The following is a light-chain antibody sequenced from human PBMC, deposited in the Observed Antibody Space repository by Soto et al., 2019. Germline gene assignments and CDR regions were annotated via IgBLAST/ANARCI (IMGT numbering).Light chain of an antibody. CDR3: QSYDSSLRGADVV. V-gene: IGLV1-40*01. CDR1: SSNIGAGYD. Sequence: QSVLTQPPSVSGAPGQRVTISCTGSSSNIGAGYDVHWYQQLPGTAPKLLIYGNSNRPSGVPDRLSGSKSGTSASLAITGLQADDDADYHCQSYDSSLRGADVVFGGGTQLTVL. J-gene: IGLJ2*01. CDR2: GNS.